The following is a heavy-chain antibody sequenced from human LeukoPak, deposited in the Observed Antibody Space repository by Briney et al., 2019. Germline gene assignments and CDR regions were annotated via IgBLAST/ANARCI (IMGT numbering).Heavy chain of an antibody. V-gene: IGHV4-59*08. CDR3: ATTRREDGSGSFDY. Sequence: SETLSLTCTVSGGSISSYYWSWTRQPPGKGLEWIGYIYYSGSTNYNPSLKSRVTTSVDTSKNQFSLKLSSVTAADTAVYYCATTRREDGSGSFDYWGQGTLVTVSS. CDR2: IYYSGST. CDR1: GGSISSYY. D-gene: IGHD3-10*01. J-gene: IGHJ4*02.